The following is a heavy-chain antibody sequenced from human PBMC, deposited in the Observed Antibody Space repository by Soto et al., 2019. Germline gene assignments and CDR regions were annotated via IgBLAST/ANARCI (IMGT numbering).Heavy chain of an antibody. V-gene: IGHV1-18*01. CDR2: ISAYNGNT. Sequence: ASVKVSCKASGYTFTSYGISWVRQAPGQGLEWMGWISAYNGNTNYAQKLQGRVTMTTDTSTSTAYMELRSLRSDDTAVYYCARGFGELLDYYYGMDVWGQGTTVTVSS. CDR1: GYTFTSYG. J-gene: IGHJ6*02. CDR3: ARGFGELLDYYYGMDV. D-gene: IGHD3-10*01.